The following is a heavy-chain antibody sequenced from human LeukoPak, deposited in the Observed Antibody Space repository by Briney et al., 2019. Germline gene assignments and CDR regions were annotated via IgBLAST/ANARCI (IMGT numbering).Heavy chain of an antibody. J-gene: IGHJ4*02. V-gene: IGHV4-34*01. D-gene: IGHD6-13*01. Sequence: ETLSLTCAVYGGSFSGYYWSWIRQPPGKGLGWIGEINHSGSTNYNPSLKSRVTISVDTSKNQFSLKLSSVTAADTAVYYCAEGAYSSSWYWYWGQGTLVTVSS. CDR1: GGSFSGYY. CDR2: INHSGST. CDR3: AEGAYSSSWYWY.